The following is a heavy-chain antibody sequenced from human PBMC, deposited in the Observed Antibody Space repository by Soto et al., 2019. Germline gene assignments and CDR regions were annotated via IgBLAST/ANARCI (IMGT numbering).Heavy chain of an antibody. J-gene: IGHJ5*02. CDR3: ARGPITTNPRFDP. Sequence: LSLTCAVYGGSFSGYYWSWIRQPPGKGLEWIGEINHSGSTNYNPSLKSRVTISVDTSKNQFSLKLSSVTAADTAVYYCARGPITTNPRFDPWGQGTLVTVSS. V-gene: IGHV4-34*01. CDR1: GGSFSGYY. D-gene: IGHD3-22*01. CDR2: INHSGST.